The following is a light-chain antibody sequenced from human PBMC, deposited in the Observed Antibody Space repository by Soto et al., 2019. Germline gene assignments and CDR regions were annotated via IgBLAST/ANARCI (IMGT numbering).Light chain of an antibody. V-gene: IGLV1-40*01. CDR3: QSYDSSLRGSV. CDR1: SSNVGAPYD. Sequence: QSVLTQPPSVSRAPGQRVTISCTGSSSNVGAPYDVHWYQLLPGAAPKLLIYGNSNRPSGVPDRFSGSKSGTSASLAITGLQAEDEADYYCQSYDSSLRGSVFGGGTKVTVL. J-gene: IGLJ2*01. CDR2: GNS.